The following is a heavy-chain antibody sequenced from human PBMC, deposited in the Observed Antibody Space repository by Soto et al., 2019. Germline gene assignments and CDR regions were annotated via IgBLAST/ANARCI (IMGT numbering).Heavy chain of an antibody. CDR3: TTSPY. J-gene: IGHJ4*02. V-gene: IGHV3-73*01. CDR1: GFTFIGAA. Sequence: GGSLRLSCAVSGFTFIGAAIHWVRQAPGKGLEWIGRIRSKTNNYATAYADSVTGRFTLSRNDSSNTAYLQMNSLKTEDTAVYYCTTSPYWGQGTLVTVSS. CDR2: IRSKTNNYAT.